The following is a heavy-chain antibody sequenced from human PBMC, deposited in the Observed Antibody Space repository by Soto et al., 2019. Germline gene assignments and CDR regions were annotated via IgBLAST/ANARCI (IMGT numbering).Heavy chain of an antibody. CDR2: INAGNGNT. V-gene: IGHV1-3*05. Sequence: QVKLVQSGAEEKKPGASVKVSCKASGYTFTSYAMHWVRQAPGQRLEWMGWINAGNGNTKYSQKFQGRVTITRDTSASTAYMELSSLRSEDTAVYYWARAPPIAVAGTPFDHWGQGTLVTVSS. D-gene: IGHD6-19*01. CDR1: GYTFTSYA. J-gene: IGHJ4*02. CDR3: ARAPPIAVAGTPFDH.